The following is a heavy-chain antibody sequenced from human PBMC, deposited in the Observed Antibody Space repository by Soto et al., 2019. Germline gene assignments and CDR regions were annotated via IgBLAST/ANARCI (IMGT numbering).Heavy chain of an antibody. CDR3: ARDRIRLTPGGFWFDY. CDR2: IWYDGSNK. J-gene: IGHJ4*02. CDR1: GFTFSSYG. V-gene: IGHV3-33*01. D-gene: IGHD4-17*01. Sequence: GGSLRLSCAASGFTFSSYGMHWVRQAPGKGLEWVAVIWYDGSNKYYADSVKGRFTISRDNSKNTLYLQMNSLGAEDTAVYYCARDRIRLTPGGFWFDYWGQGTLVTVSS.